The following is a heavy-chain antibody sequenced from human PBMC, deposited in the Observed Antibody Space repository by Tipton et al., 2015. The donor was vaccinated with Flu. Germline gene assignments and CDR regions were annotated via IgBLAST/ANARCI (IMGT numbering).Heavy chain of an antibody. J-gene: IGHJ6*02. CDR3: ARGVQQSKLLDV. V-gene: IGHV4-34*01. CDR2: INHSGST. Sequence: TLSLTCSVYGGSFSGYYWTWIRQPPGKGLEWIGEINHSGSTHYSSSLKSRVTMSVDSSKNQLSLHLRSVTAADTAVYYCARGVQQSKLLDVWGQGTTVTISS. CDR1: GGSFSGYY. D-gene: IGHD6-13*01.